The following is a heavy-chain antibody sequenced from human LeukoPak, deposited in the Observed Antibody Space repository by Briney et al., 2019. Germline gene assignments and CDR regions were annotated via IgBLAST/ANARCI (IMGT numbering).Heavy chain of an antibody. CDR3: ARDRAMVRGLPYYFDY. J-gene: IGHJ4*02. D-gene: IGHD3-10*01. V-gene: IGHV3-30*04. CDR2: ISYDGSNK. CDR1: GFTFSSYA. Sequence: GGSLRLSCAASGFTFSSYAMHWVRQAPGKGLEWVAVISYDGSNKYYADSAKGRFTISRDNSKNTLYLQMNSLRAEDTAVYYCARDRAMVRGLPYYFDYWGQGTLVTVSS.